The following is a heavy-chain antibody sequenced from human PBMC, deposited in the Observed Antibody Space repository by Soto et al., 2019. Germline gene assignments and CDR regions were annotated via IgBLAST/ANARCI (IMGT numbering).Heavy chain of an antibody. D-gene: IGHD6-6*01. Sequence: LCGGSISSGGYYWSWIRQHPGKGLESIGYIYYSGSTYYNPSLKSRVTISVDTSKNQFSLKLSSVTAADTAVYYCARDARREFNWFDPWGQGTLVTVSS. V-gene: IGHV4-31*02. CDR1: GGSISSGGYY. CDR2: IYYSGST. CDR3: ARDARREFNWFDP. J-gene: IGHJ5*02.